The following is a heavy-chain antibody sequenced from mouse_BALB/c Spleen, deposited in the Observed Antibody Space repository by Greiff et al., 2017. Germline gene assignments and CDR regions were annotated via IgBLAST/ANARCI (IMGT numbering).Heavy chain of an antibody. J-gene: IGHJ3*01. Sequence: EVMLVESGGGLVQPGGSRKLYCAASGFTFSSFGMHWVRQAPEKGLEWVAYISSGSSTIYYADTVKGRFTISRDNPKNTLFLQMTSLRSEDTAMYYCARETLYGSSYVLAYWGQGTLVTVSA. CDR3: ARETLYGSSYVLAY. V-gene: IGHV5-17*02. CDR1: GFTFSSFG. CDR2: ISSGSSTI. D-gene: IGHD1-1*01.